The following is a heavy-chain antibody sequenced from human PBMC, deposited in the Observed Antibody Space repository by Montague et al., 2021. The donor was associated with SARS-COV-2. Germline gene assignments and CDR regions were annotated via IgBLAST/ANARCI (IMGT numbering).Heavy chain of an antibody. CDR1: GGSISSGGYY. CDR2: IYYSGST. V-gene: IGHV4-31*03. D-gene: IGHD3-3*01. J-gene: IGHJ4*02. Sequence: TLSLTCTVSGGSISSGGYYWSWIRQHPGKGLEWIGYIYYSGSTYYNPSLKSRVTISVDTSKNQFSLKLSSVTAADTAVYYCARASGKRTIFGAVSSYFDYWGQGTLVTVSS. CDR3: ARASGKRTIFGAVSSYFDY.